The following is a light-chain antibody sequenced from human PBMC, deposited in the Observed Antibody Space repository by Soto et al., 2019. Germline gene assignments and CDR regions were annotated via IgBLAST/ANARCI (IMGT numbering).Light chain of an antibody. V-gene: IGLV2-14*01. Sequence: QSALTQPASVSGSPGQSITISCTGTSIDVGGYNYISWYQQHPGKAPKFIIYDVMNRPSGVSIRFSGSRSGNTASLTISGLQAEDEADYYCSSYTSSSTVIFGGGPKLTVL. CDR3: SSYTSSSTVI. J-gene: IGLJ2*01. CDR2: DVM. CDR1: SIDVGGYNY.